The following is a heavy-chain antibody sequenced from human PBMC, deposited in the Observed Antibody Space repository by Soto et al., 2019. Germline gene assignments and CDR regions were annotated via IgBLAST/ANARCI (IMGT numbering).Heavy chain of an antibody. D-gene: IGHD2-2*01. CDR2: ISGSGGST. Sequence: WGNPGLSCAASGFTFSSYAMSWFRQAPGKGLEWVSAISGSGGSTYYADSVKGRFTISRDNSKNTLYLQMNSLRAEDTAVYYLSKCASSTRLSSVSWGQ. CDR1: GFTFSSYA. V-gene: IGHV3-23*01. CDR3: SKCASSTRLSSVS. J-gene: IGHJ1*01.